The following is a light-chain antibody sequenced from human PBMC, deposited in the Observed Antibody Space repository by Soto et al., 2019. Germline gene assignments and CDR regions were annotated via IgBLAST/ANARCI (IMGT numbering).Light chain of an antibody. CDR1: QSVLYSSNNKNY. CDR2: WAS. CDR3: QQYYSTPIT. J-gene: IGKJ5*01. Sequence: DILVTQSQDSLAVSLGERATINCKSSQSVLYSSNNKNYLAWYQQKPGQPPKLLIYWASTRESGVPDRFSGSGSGTDFTLTISSLQAEDVAVYYCQQYYSTPITFGQGTRLENK. V-gene: IGKV4-1*01.